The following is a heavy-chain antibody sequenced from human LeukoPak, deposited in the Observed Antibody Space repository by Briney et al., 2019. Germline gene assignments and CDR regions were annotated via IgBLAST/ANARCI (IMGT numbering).Heavy chain of an antibody. CDR2: IRYDGSNK. CDR3: ARPIYDSSGYYYFDY. J-gene: IGHJ4*02. D-gene: IGHD3-22*01. CDR1: GFTFSSYG. Sequence: GGSLRLSCAASGFTFSSYGMHWVRQAPGKGLEWVAFIRYDGSNKYYADSVKGRFTISRDNAKNSLYLQMNSLRAEDTALYYCARPIYDSSGYYYFDYWGQGTLVTVSS. V-gene: IGHV3-30*02.